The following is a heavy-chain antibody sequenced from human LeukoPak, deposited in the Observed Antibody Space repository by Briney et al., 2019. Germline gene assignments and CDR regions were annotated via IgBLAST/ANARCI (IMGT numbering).Heavy chain of an antibody. D-gene: IGHD6-13*01. V-gene: IGHV4-59*01. CDR1: GGSISSYY. CDR3: ARVASSSWYSEFWYFDY. Sequence: SETLSLTCTVSGGSISSYYWSWIRQPPGKGLEWIGYIYYSGSTNYNPSLKSRVTISVDTSKNQFSLKLSSVTAADTAVYYCARVASSSWYSEFWYFDYWGQGTLVTASS. CDR2: IYYSGST. J-gene: IGHJ4*02.